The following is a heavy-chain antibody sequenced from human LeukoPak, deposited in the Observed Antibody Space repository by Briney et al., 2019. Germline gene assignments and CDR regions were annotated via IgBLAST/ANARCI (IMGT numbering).Heavy chain of an antibody. J-gene: IGHJ4*02. Sequence: SVKVSCKASGYTFTSYDISWVRQAPGQGLEWMGRIIPILGIANYAQKFQGRVTITADKSTSTAYMELSSLRSEDTAVYYCARVIRFGESFYFDYWGQGTLVTVSS. CDR1: GYTFTSYD. CDR2: IIPILGIA. D-gene: IGHD3-10*01. CDR3: ARVIRFGESFYFDY. V-gene: IGHV1-69*04.